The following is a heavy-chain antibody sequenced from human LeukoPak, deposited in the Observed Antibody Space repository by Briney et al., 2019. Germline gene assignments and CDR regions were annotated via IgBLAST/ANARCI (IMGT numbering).Heavy chain of an antibody. CDR3: ARDGGGYCSSTSCYPFYYYYMDV. CDR2: ISYDGSNK. D-gene: IGHD2-2*01. J-gene: IGHJ6*03. Sequence: GRSLRLSCAASGFTFSSYTMHWVRQAPGKGLEWVAVISYDGSNKYYADSVKGRFTISRDNSKNTLYLQMNSLRAEDTAVYYCARDGGGYCSSTSCYPFYYYYMDVWGKGTTVTVSS. V-gene: IGHV3-30-3*01. CDR1: GFTFSSYT.